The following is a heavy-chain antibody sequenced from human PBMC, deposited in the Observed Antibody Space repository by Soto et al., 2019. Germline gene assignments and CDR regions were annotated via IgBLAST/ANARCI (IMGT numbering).Heavy chain of an antibody. V-gene: IGHV3-7*01. CDR1: GFMFGTYW. Sequence: GESLKISCAATGFMFGTYWMSWVRQAPGKGLEWVANIKHDGNEKYYADSVKGRFTVSRDNAKNSLYLQMNSLGVEDTAVYYCARDRGYDAHDYYYNAMDVWGQGTTVTVSS. CDR3: ARDRGYDAHDYYYNAMDV. CDR2: IKHDGNEK. D-gene: IGHD2-15*01. J-gene: IGHJ6*02.